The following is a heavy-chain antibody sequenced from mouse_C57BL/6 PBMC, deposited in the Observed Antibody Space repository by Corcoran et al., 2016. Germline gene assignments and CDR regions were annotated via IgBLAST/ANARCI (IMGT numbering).Heavy chain of an antibody. CDR1: GYSISSGYY. CDR3: ASYCSGGSCYPEYNWFDP. D-gene: IGHD1-1*02. V-gene: IGHV12-3*02. J-gene: IGHJ4*01. CDR2: IYHSGST. Sequence: QVQLQESGPGLVKPSEPLSLTCAVSGYSISSGYYWGWIRQPPGKGLEWIGRIYHSGSTYYNPSLQSRGTISVDTSKNQFSLKLSSVTAADTAVYYCASYCSGGSCYPEYNWFDPWGQGTLVTVSS.